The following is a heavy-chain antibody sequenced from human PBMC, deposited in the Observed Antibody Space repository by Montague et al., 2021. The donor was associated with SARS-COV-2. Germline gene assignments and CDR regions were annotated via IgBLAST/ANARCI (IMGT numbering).Heavy chain of an antibody. CDR1: GGSISSGKYY. J-gene: IGHJ3*02. CDR3: ARFPTSYYYDSKAAPATPDAFDI. D-gene: IGHD3-22*01. CDR2: MYTSGST. V-gene: IGHV4-61*02. Sequence: TLSLTCTVSGGSISSGKYYRSWIRQPAGKGLEWIGRMYTSGSTNYNPSLKSRVTISVDTSKNQFSLKLSSVTAADTAVYYCARFPTSYYYDSKAAPATPDAFDIWGQGTMVTVPS.